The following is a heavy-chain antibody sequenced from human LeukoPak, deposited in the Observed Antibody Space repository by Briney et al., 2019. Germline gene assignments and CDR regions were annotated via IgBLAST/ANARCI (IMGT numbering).Heavy chain of an antibody. CDR1: GFTFSSYG. Sequence: PGRSLRLSCAASGFTFSSYGMHWVRQAPGKGLEWVAVLSYDGSNKYYADSVKGRFTISRDNSKNTLYLQMNSLRAEDTAVYYCAKTYYYGSGSYSNYYYGMDVWGKGTTVTVSS. J-gene: IGHJ6*04. CDR2: LSYDGSNK. V-gene: IGHV3-30*18. CDR3: AKTYYYGSGSYSNYYYGMDV. D-gene: IGHD3-10*01.